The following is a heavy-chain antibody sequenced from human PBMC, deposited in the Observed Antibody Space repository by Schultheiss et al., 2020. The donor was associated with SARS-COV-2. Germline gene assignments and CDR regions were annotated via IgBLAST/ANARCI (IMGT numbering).Heavy chain of an antibody. D-gene: IGHD2-2*02. Sequence: LKISFAASGFTFSSYAMHWVRQAPGKGLEWVAVISYDGSNKYYADSVKGRFTISRDNSKNTLYLQMNSLRAEDTAVYYCARGGCSSTSCYTREWGQGTLVTVSS. CDR1: GFTFSSYA. V-gene: IGHV3-30*04. CDR2: ISYDGSNK. CDR3: ARGGCSSTSCYTRE. J-gene: IGHJ4*02.